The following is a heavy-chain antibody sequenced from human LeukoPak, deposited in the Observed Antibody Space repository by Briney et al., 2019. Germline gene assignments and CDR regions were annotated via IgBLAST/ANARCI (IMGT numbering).Heavy chain of an antibody. CDR3: AVERGIAVAGGAPGDYYYYMDV. D-gene: IGHD6-19*01. CDR2: INPNSGGT. V-gene: IGHV1-2*02. CDR1: GYTFTGYY. J-gene: IGHJ6*03. Sequence: ASVKVSCKASGYTFTGYYMHWVRQAPGQGLEWMGWINPNSGGTNYAQKFQGRVTMTRDTSISTAYMELSRLRSDDTAVYYCAVERGIAVAGGAPGDYYYYMDVWGKGTTVTISS.